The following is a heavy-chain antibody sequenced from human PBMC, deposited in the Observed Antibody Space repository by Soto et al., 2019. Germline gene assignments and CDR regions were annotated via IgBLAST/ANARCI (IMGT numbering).Heavy chain of an antibody. D-gene: IGHD4-17*01. CDR3: ARAYGDYGYYGMDV. J-gene: IGHJ6*04. Sequence: GASVNVSCKASGYTFTSYGISWVRQATGQGLEWMGWMNPNSGNTGYAQKFQGRVTMTRNTSISTAYMELSSLRSEDTAVYYCARAYGDYGYYGMDVWGKGTTVTVSS. CDR2: MNPNSGNT. CDR1: GYTFTSYG. V-gene: IGHV1-8*02.